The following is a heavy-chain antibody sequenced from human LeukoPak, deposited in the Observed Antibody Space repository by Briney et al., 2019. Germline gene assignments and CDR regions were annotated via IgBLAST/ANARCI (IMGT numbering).Heavy chain of an antibody. CDR2: IYYSGST. CDR1: GGSISSSSYY. J-gene: IGHJ5*02. V-gene: IGHV4-39*01. D-gene: IGHD1-26*01. Sequence: PSETLSLTCTVSGGSISSSSYYWGWIRQPPGKGLEWIGSIYYSGSTYYNPSLKSRVTISVDTSKSQFSLKLSSVTAADTAVYYCARQWANWFDPWGQGTLVTVSS. CDR3: ARQWANWFDP.